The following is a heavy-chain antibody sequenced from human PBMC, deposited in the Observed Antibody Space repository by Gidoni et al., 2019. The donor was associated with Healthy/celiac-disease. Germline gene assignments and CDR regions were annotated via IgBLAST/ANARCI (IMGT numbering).Heavy chain of an antibody. CDR2: IYTSGST. V-gene: IGHV4-4*07. CDR1: GGSISSYY. CDR3: ATDLSGSPTD. D-gene: IGHD1-26*01. Sequence: QVHLQESGTGLVKPAETLSLTCTVSGGSISSYYWSWLRQPAGKGLEWIGRIYTSGSTNYNPSLKIRVTMSVDTSKNHFSLKLSSVTAADTAVYYCATDLSGSPTDWGQGTLVTVSS. J-gene: IGHJ4*02.